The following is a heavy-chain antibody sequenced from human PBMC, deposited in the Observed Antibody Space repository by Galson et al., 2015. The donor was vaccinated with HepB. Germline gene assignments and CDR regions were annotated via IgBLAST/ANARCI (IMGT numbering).Heavy chain of an antibody. J-gene: IGHJ4*02. CDR3: ARHLRGAVNLDY. D-gene: IGHD3-10*01. Sequence: QSGAEVKKPGESLRISCKGSGYSFTSYWISWVRQMPGKGLEWVGRIDPSDSYTNYSPSFQGHVTISADKSISTAYLQWSSLKASDTAMYYCARHLRGAVNLDYWGQGTLVTVSS. CDR1: GYSFTSYW. V-gene: IGHV5-10-1*01. CDR2: IDPSDSYT.